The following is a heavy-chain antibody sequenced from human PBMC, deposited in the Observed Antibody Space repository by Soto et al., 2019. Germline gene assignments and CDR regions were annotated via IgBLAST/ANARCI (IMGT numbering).Heavy chain of an antibody. Sequence: EVQLVESGGGLVQPGGSLRLSCAASGFTFSSYWMDWVRQAPGKGLEWVANIKNDGSERYYVDSVKGRFTVSRDNAKNSLYLQMDNLRAEDTAVYYCAIDKRQLTLLGRYGSGKNRNSEDGRNVWGQGTTVTVSS. V-gene: IGHV3-7*01. CDR3: AIDKRQLTLLGRYGSGKNRNSEDGRNV. D-gene: IGHD3-10*01. CDR2: IKNDGSER. CDR1: GFTFSSYW. J-gene: IGHJ6*02.